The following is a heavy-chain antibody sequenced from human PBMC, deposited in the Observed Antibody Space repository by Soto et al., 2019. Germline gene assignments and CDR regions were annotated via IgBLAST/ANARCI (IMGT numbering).Heavy chain of an antibody. Sequence: QVQLVESGGGVVQPGRSLRLSCATSGFTFSSYAIHWVRQAPGNGLEWVAVISYDGSNKNYADYVKGRFTISRDNSKNTVDLQMNSLIAEDTSVYYCARDGVGVVPAAIRFDYLGQGTLVTVSS. V-gene: IGHV3-30-3*01. CDR3: ARDGVGVVPAAIRFDY. J-gene: IGHJ4*02. D-gene: IGHD2-2*01. CDR2: ISYDGSNK. CDR1: GFTFSSYA.